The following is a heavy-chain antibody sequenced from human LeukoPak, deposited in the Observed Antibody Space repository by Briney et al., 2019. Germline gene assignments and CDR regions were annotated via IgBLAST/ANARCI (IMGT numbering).Heavy chain of an antibody. D-gene: IGHD1-26*01. J-gene: IGHJ4*02. CDR2: ISTDNGDT. Sequence: GASVKLSCKPFGYTFSTYGISWVRQAPGQGLEWMGWISTDNGDTTYAQKFQGRVTMTTDTSTGTAYMELRSLRSDDTAVYYCARTRGATYYSDYWGQGTLVTVSS. V-gene: IGHV1-18*01. CDR1: GYTFSTYG. CDR3: ARTRGATYYSDY.